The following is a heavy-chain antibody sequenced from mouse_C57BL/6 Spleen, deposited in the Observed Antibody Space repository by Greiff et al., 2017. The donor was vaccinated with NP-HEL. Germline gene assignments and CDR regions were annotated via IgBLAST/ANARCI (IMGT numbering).Heavy chain of an antibody. CDR3: ARSLGRQLRPFAY. CDR1: GYTFTSYW. D-gene: IGHD3-2*02. CDR2: IDPSDSYT. V-gene: IGHV1-59*01. J-gene: IGHJ3*01. Sequence: QVQLQQPGAELVRPGTSVKLSCKASGYTFTSYWMHWVKQRPGQGLAWIGVIDPSDSYTNYNQKFKGKATLTVDTSSSTAYMQLSSLTSEDSAVYYCARSLGRQLRPFAYWGQGTLVTVSA.